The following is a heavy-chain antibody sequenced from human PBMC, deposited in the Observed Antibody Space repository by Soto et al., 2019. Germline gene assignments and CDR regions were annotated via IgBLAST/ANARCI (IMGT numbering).Heavy chain of an antibody. V-gene: IGHV1-69*13. CDR1: RGTFSSYA. J-gene: IGHJ4*02. Sequence: SVKVSCKASRGTFSSYAISWVRQAPGQGLEWMGGIIPIFGTANYAQKFQGRVTITADESTSTAYMELSSLRSEDTAVYYCARSDGYSLTPDYWGQGTLVTVSS. CDR3: ARSDGYSLTPDY. D-gene: IGHD4-4*01. CDR2: IIPIFGTA.